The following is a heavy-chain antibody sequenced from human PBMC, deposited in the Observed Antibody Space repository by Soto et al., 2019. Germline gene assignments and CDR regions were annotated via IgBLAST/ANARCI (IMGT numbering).Heavy chain of an antibody. D-gene: IGHD3-3*01. CDR3: ARGGSGIFWSVYYKHYYYVMDG. J-gene: IGHJ6*02. V-gene: IGHV4-34*01. CDR1: GGSFSGYY. Sequence: SETLSLTCAVYGGSFSGYYWSWIRQPPGKGLEWIGEINHSGSTNYNPSLKSRVTISVDTSKNQFSLKLSSVTAADTAVYYCARGGSGIFWSVYYKHYYYVMDGWGQGTTVSVSS. CDR2: INHSGST.